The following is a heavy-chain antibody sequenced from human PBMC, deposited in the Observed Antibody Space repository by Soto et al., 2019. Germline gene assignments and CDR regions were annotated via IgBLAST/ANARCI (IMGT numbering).Heavy chain of an antibody. CDR3: ARRGSGSYYDY. V-gene: IGHV3-23*01. J-gene: IGHJ4*02. CDR1: GFTFSSDA. CDR2: ISRRGGST. Sequence: EVQLLETGGGLVQPGGSLRLSCAASGFTFSSDAMRWVRQAPGKGLEWVSGISRRGGSTYYADSVKGRFTISRDDSKNTLYLQMNSLRAEDTAVYYCARRGSGSYYDYWGQGPLVTVSS. D-gene: IGHD1-26*01.